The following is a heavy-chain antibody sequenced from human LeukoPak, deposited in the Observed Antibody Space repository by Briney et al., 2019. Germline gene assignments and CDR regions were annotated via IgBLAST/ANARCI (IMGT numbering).Heavy chain of an antibody. CDR2: ISSRGDST. Sequence: GSLRLSCAASGFIFSNYAMSWVRQVPGRGLEWVSTISSRGDSTYVADSVKGRFAISRDNSKNSLYLQMNTVRAEDTAVYYCVKGPRPDITVAHTVENWGQGTLVTVSS. J-gene: IGHJ4*02. CDR1: GFIFSNYA. V-gene: IGHV3-23*01. D-gene: IGHD6-19*01. CDR3: VKGPRPDITVAHTVEN.